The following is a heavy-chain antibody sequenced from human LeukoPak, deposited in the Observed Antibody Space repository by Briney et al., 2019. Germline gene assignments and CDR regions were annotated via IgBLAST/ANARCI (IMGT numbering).Heavy chain of an antibody. V-gene: IGHV4-34*01. Sequence: SETLSPTCTIYGGSFSWYYWSWIRQPPGKGLEWIGEIHPSGSTNFNPSLKSRVSISVDTSKNQFSLILTSVTAADTGVYYCSGGRDQSKTGDSWGQGTVVTVSS. CDR1: GGSFSWYY. CDR3: SGGRDQSKTGDS. CDR2: IHPSGST. J-gene: IGHJ4*02. D-gene: IGHD2-2*01.